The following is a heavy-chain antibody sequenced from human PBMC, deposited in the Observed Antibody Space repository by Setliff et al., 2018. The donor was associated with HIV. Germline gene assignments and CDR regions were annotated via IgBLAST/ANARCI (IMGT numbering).Heavy chain of an antibody. V-gene: IGHV1-18*01. J-gene: IGHJ6*03. Sequence: GAPVKASCKASGYTFTSYGISWVRPAPGQGLEWMGWISAYTRNTNYAQKLQGRVTMTSDTSPSTAYMGLRNLRSDDTAVYYCARVQVGDPYYSYHYMDVWGEGTTVTVSS. CDR1: GYTFTSYG. D-gene: IGHD2-8*02. CDR3: ARVQVGDPYYSYHYMDV. CDR2: ISAYTRNT.